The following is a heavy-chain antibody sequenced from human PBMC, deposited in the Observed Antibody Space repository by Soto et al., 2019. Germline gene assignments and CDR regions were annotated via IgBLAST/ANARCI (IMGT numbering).Heavy chain of an antibody. V-gene: IGHV4-30-2*06. D-gene: IGHD2-21*02. CDR3: ASSRVVTTYFDY. J-gene: IGHJ4*02. CDR2: IYNSGST. CDR1: GGSISRAGYS. Sequence: SETLSLTCAVSGGSISRAGYSWSWIRQSPGKGLEWIGYIYNSGSTFYNPSLKSRLTISVDRSKNQLSLQLNSVTAADTAVYYCASSRVVTTYFDYWGEGTLVTVSS.